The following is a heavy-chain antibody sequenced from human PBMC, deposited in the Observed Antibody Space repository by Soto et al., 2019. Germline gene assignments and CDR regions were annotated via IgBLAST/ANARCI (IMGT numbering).Heavy chain of an antibody. CDR3: ARSVEDYYYGMDV. CDR2: ISAYNGNT. J-gene: IGHJ6*02. Sequence: ASVKVSCKASGYTFTSYGISWVRQGPGQGLEWVGWISAYNGNTNYAQKLQGRVTMTRDTSISTAYMALSRLRSDDTAVYYCARSVEDYYYGMDVWGQGTTVTVSS. V-gene: IGHV1-18*01. CDR1: GYTFTSYG.